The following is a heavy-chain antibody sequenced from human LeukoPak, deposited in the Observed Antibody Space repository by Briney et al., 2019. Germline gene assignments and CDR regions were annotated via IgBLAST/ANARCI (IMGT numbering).Heavy chain of an antibody. Sequence: SETLSLTCTVSGGSISSSSFHWDWIRQPPGMGLEWIGSIYYSGSTYYDPSLKSRVTISVDTSKNQFSLKLSSVTAADTAVYYCARDSEIAAAGTWFDPWGQGTLVTVSS. CDR3: ARDSEIAAAGTWFDP. D-gene: IGHD6-13*01. J-gene: IGHJ5*02. V-gene: IGHV4-39*07. CDR2: IYYSGST. CDR1: GGSISSSSFH.